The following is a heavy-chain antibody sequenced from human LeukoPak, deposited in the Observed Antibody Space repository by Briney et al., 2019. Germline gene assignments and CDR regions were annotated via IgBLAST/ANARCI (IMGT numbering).Heavy chain of an antibody. D-gene: IGHD1-26*01. CDR3: AREIGELNFDY. Sequence: ASVKVSCKASGYTFTSYGISWVRQAPGQGLEWMGWISAYNGNTNYAQKLQGRVTMTTDTSTSTDYMELRSLRSDDTAVYYCAREIGELNFDYWGQGTLVTVSS. CDR1: GYTFTSYG. V-gene: IGHV1-18*01. J-gene: IGHJ4*02. CDR2: ISAYNGNT.